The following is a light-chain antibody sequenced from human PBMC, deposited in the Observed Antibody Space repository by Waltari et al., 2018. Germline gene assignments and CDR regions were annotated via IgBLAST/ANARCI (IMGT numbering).Light chain of an antibody. CDR1: QSVSSSY. CDR2: GAS. Sequence: EIVLTQSPGTLSLSPGERATLSCRANQSVSSSYLAWYQQKPGQAPRLLIYGASSRATGIPDRFSGSGSGTDFTLTIIRLEPEDFAVYYCQQYGSSPRTFGQGTKVEIK. V-gene: IGKV3-20*01. J-gene: IGKJ1*01. CDR3: QQYGSSPRT.